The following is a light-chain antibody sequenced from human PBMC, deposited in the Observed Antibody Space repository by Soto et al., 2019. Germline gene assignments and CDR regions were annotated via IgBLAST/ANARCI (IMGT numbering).Light chain of an antibody. V-gene: IGKV4-1*01. J-gene: IGKJ4*01. Sequence: DLVMNQSPDSLAVSMGERATINCKSSQSVLYSSNNKNYLAWYQQKPGQPPKLLIYWVSTRESGVPDRFSGSGSGTDFTLTISSLQAEDVAVYYCQQYYSTPLTFGGGTKVDI. CDR2: WVS. CDR1: QSVLYSSNNKNY. CDR3: QQYYSTPLT.